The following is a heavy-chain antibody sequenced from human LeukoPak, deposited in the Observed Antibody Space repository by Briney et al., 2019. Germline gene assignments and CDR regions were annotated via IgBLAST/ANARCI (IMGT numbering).Heavy chain of an antibody. D-gene: IGHD3-10*01. J-gene: IGHJ4*02. CDR1: GFTFVNYA. CDR2: ISGGGGIT. CDR3: ARERGFDC. V-gene: IGHV3-23*01. Sequence: GGSLRLSCTASGFTFVNYAMSWVRQAPGKGLEWVSAISGGGGITYYADSVKGRFTISRDNAKNSLYLQMNSLRDEDTAVYYCARERGFDCWGQGTLVTVSS.